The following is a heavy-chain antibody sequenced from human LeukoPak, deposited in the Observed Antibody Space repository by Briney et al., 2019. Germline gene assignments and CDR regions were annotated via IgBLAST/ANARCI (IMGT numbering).Heavy chain of an antibody. J-gene: IGHJ5*02. CDR1: GYTFTSYG. CDR3: ARDRRGIITMVRGVEFYWFDP. Sequence: ASVKVSCKASGYTFTSYGISWVRQAPGQGLEWMGWISAYNGNTNYAQKLQGRVTITRDTSASTAYMELSSLRSEDTAVYYCARDRRGIITMVRGVEFYWFDPWGQGTLVTVSS. V-gene: IGHV1-18*01. CDR2: ISAYNGNT. D-gene: IGHD3-10*01.